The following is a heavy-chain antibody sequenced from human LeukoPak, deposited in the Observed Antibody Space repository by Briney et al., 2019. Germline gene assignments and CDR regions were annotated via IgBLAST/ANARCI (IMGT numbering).Heavy chain of an antibody. V-gene: IGHV3-21*01. Sequence: GGSLRLSCAVSGFTFSSYSMNWVRQAPGKGLEWVSSISSSSSYIYYADSVKGRFTISRDNAKNSLYLQMNSLRAEDTAVYYCAKDRLGSSWTYYYYYYMDVWGKGTTVTISS. J-gene: IGHJ6*03. CDR1: GFTFSSYS. D-gene: IGHD6-13*01. CDR3: AKDRLGSSWTYYYYYYMDV. CDR2: ISSSSSYI.